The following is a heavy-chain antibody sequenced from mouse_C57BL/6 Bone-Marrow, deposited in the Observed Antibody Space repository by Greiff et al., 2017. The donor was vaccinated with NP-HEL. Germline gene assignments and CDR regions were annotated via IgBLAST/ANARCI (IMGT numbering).Heavy chain of an antibody. CDR3: ARDPIITTVVAPLDY. D-gene: IGHD1-1*01. V-gene: IGHV1-4*01. J-gene: IGHJ2*01. Sequence: QVQLKESGAELARPGASVKMSCKASGYTFTSYTMHWVKQRPGQGLEWIGYINPSSGYTKYNQKFKDKATLTADKSSSTAYMQLSSLTSEDSAVYYCARDPIITTVVAPLDYWGQGTTLTVSS. CDR2: INPSSGYT. CDR1: GYTFTSYT.